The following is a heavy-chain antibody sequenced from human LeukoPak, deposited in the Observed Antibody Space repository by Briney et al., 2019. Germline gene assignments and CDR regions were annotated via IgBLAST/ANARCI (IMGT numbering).Heavy chain of an antibody. J-gene: IGHJ5*02. CDR3: ARVAVAGQGLYNWFDP. CDR1: GFTFSSYE. CDR2: ISSSGSTI. D-gene: IGHD6-19*01. V-gene: IGHV3-48*03. Sequence: PGRSLRLSCAASGFTFSSYEMNWVRQAPGKGLEWVSYISSSGSTIYYADSVKGRFTISRDNAKNSLYLQMNSLRAEDTAVYYCARVAVAGQGLYNWFDPWGQGTLVTVSS.